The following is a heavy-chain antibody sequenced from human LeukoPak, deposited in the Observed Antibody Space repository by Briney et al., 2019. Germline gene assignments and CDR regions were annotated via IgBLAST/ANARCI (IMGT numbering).Heavy chain of an antibody. CDR2: INPNSGGT. J-gene: IGHJ5*02. Sequence: ASVKVSCKASGYTFTGYYMHWVRQAPGQGLKWMGWINPNSGGTNYAQKFQGRVTMTRDTSISTAYMELSRLRSDDTAVYYCARDPTPAAAGTHGGYNWFDPWGQGTLVTVSS. D-gene: IGHD6-13*01. CDR1: GYTFTGYY. V-gene: IGHV1-2*02. CDR3: ARDPTPAAAGTHGGYNWFDP.